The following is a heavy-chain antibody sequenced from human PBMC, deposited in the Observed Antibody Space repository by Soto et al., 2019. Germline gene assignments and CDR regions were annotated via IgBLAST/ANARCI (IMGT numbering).Heavy chain of an antibody. J-gene: IGHJ4*02. CDR3: ARESEDLTSNFDY. V-gene: IGHV3-23*01. Sequence: WGVLRLSCAASGFTFSSYAMSWVRQAPGKGLEWVSAISGSGGSTYYADSVKGRFTISRDNSKNTLYLEMNSLRAEDTAVYYCARESEDLTSNFDYWGQGTLVTVSS. CDR1: GFTFSSYA. CDR2: ISGSGGST.